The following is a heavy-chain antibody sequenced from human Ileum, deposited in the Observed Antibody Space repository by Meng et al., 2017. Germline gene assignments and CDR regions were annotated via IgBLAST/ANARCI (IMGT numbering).Heavy chain of an antibody. Sequence: WVRQPPGKGLEWVGRITSKTNGYATAYAASVKGRFTISRDDSKNTAYLQMNNLKTEDTAVYYCTRLGGANIVVVPAATNLNWFDPWGQGTLVTVSS. V-gene: IGHV3-73*01. CDR2: ITSKTNGYAT. J-gene: IGHJ5*02. D-gene: IGHD2-2*01. CDR3: TRLGGANIVVVPAATNLNWFDP.